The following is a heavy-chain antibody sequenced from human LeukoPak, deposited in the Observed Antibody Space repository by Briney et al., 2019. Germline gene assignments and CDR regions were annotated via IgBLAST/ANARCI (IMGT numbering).Heavy chain of an antibody. CDR3: ARSDSSSWYSLPDY. D-gene: IGHD6-13*01. V-gene: IGHV3-7*01. Sequence: PGGSLRLSCAASGFTFSSYWMSWVRQAPGKGLEWVANMNQDGSEIYHVDSVKDRFTISRDNAKKSLYLQMNSLRAEDTAVYYCARSDSSSWYSLPDYWGQGTLVTVSS. CDR1: GFTFSSYW. J-gene: IGHJ4*02. CDR2: MNQDGSEI.